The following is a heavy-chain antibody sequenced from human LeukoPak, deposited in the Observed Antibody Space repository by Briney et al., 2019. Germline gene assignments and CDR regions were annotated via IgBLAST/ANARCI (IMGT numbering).Heavy chain of an antibody. CDR3: ARRDSSGWSYS. D-gene: IGHD6-19*01. CDR2: IYPGDSET. Sequence: TGESLKISCKGSGYSFSIYWIGWVRQMPGKGLEWMGIIYPGDSETRYSPSFQGQVTISADKSISTAYLQWSSLKASDTAMYYCARRDSSGWSYSWGQGILVTVSS. V-gene: IGHV5-51*01. J-gene: IGHJ4*02. CDR1: GYSFSIYW.